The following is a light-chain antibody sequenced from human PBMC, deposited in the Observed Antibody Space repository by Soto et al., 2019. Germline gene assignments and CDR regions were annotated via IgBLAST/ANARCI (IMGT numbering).Light chain of an antibody. CDR1: SFNIGTNT. V-gene: IGLV1-44*01. J-gene: IGLJ2*01. CDR3: AAWDDSLNGVV. CDR2: NND. Sequence: QLVLTQPPSASGTPGQRVTVSCSGSSFNIGTNTVNWYQHLTGAAPKLLIYNNDQRPSGVPDRYSGSKSGTSASLAISGLQSDDEATYYCAAWDDSLNGVVFGGGTQLTVL.